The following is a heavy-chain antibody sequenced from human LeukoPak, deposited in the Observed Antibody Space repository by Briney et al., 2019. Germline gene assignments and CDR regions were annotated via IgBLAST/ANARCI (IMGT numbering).Heavy chain of an antibody. Sequence: SETLSLTCTVSGGSVSSGSYYWSWIRQPPGKGLEWIGYIYYSGSTDYNPSLKSRVTISADTSKNQFSLKLSSVTAADTAVYYCARGTRYCSSTSCYRPLDYWGQGTLVTVSS. D-gene: IGHD2-2*01. CDR3: ARGTRYCSSTSCYRPLDY. CDR1: GGSVSSGSYY. J-gene: IGHJ4*02. V-gene: IGHV4-61*01. CDR2: IYYSGST.